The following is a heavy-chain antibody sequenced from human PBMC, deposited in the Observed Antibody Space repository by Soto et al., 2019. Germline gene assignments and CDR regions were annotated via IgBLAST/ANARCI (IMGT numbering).Heavy chain of an antibody. D-gene: IGHD6-6*01. CDR3: ATRSSSSGGFDY. CDR2: ISWNSGSI. V-gene: IGHV3-9*01. J-gene: IGHJ4*02. Sequence: GGSLRLSCAASGFTFDDYAMHWVRQAPGKGLEWVSGISWNSGSIGYADSVKGRFTISRDNAKNSLYLQMNSLRAEDTALYYCATRSSSSGGFDYWGQGTLVTVSS. CDR1: GFTFDDYA.